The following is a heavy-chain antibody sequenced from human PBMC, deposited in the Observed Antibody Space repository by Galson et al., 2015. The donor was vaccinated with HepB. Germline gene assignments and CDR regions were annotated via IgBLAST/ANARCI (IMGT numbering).Heavy chain of an antibody. CDR1: GFTLSDYY. J-gene: IGHJ5*02. CDR2: ISSSGSTI. D-gene: IGHD5-18*01. CDR3: ARDRINVDTAMVNRWFDP. V-gene: IGHV3-11*01. Sequence: SLRLSCAASGFTLSDYYMSWIRQAPGKGLEWVSYISSSGSTIYYADSVKGRFTISRDNAKNSLYLQMNSLRAEDTAVYYCARDRINVDTAMVNRWFDPWGQGTLVTVSS.